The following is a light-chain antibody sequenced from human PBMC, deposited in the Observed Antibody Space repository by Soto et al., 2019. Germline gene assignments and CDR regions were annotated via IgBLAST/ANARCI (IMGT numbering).Light chain of an antibody. CDR2: DVT. V-gene: IGLV2-11*01. J-gene: IGLJ1*01. CDR1: SSDVGGYNY. CDR3: CSYAGSYTYV. Sequence: QSVLTQPRSVSGSPGQSVTISCTGTSSDVGGYNYVSWYQHHPGKAPKFMIYDVTKRSSEVPDRFSGSKSGNTASLTISGLQAEDEADYYCCSYAGSYTYVFGTGTKLTVL.